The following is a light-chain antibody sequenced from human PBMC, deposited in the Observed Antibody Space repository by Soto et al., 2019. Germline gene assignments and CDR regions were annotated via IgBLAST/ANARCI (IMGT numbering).Light chain of an antibody. CDR2: EVR. V-gene: IGLV2-14*01. Sequence: QSVLTQPASVSGSPGQWITISCTGTSSDIGHYNYVSWYQQHPGKVPKLIISEVRNRPSGVSDRFSGSKSGNSASLTISGLQTEDEADYYCSSYTTASTQVFGSGTKVTVL. CDR3: SSYTTASTQV. CDR1: SSDIGHYNY. J-gene: IGLJ1*01.